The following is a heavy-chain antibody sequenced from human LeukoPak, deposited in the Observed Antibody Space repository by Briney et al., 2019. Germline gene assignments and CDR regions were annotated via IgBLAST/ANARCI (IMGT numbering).Heavy chain of an antibody. J-gene: IGHJ4*02. CDR1: GGSINSSSFY. Sequence: SETLSLTCSVSGGSINSSSFYWGWIRQSPGKGLEWIGSFYYSGSTYCNPSLKSRISISLDTSKNHFSLKLTSVTAADTAVYYCAKDREWLLFDYWGQGTLVTVSS. D-gene: IGHD3-3*01. CDR2: FYYSGST. V-gene: IGHV4-39*07. CDR3: AKDREWLLFDY.